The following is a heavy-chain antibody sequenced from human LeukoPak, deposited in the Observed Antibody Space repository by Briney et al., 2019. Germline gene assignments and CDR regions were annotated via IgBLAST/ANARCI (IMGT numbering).Heavy chain of an antibody. Sequence: SETLSLTCTVSGGSISSYYWSWIRQPPGKGLEWIGYIYYSGSTNYNPSLKSRVTISIDTSKNQFSLKLNSVTAADTAVYYCARDLVQMAQPAWFDPWGQGTLVTVSS. CDR3: ARDLVQMAQPAWFDP. V-gene: IGHV4-59*12. CDR1: GGSISSYY. CDR2: IYYSGST. J-gene: IGHJ5*02. D-gene: IGHD5-24*01.